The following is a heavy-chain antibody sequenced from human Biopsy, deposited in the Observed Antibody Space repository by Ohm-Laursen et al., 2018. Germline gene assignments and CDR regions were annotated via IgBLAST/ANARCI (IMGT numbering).Heavy chain of an antibody. CDR3: ARVREGGLLDY. J-gene: IGHJ4*02. D-gene: IGHD3-16*01. CDR1: GYIFTSFG. CDR2: VSTYNGNT. V-gene: IGHV1-18*01. Sequence: VASVKVSCKGSGYIFTSFGVSWVRQAPGHGLEWMGWVSTYNGNTEYEQKFQGRVTMTTDTSANTAYMELRSLRSDDTAAYFCARVREGGLLDYWGQGILVTVSS.